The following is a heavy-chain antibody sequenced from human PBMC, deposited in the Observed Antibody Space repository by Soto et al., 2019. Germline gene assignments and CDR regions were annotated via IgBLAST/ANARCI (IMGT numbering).Heavy chain of an antibody. V-gene: IGHV1-8*02. J-gene: IGHJ5*02. CDR2: MNPNSGNT. CDR3: ARGPRSPPSSSVP. CDR1: GCTFSSYA. Sequence: ASVKVSCKASGCTFSSYAISWVRQATGQGLEWMGWMNPNSGNTGYAQKFQGRVTMTRNTSISTAYMELSSLRSEDTAVYYCARGPRSPPSSSVPWGQGTLVTVSS. D-gene: IGHD6-6*01.